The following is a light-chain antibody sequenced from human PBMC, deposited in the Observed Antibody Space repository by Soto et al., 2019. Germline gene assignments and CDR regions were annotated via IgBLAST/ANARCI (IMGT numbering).Light chain of an antibody. V-gene: IGLV1-40*01. Sequence: QSALTQPPSVSGAPGQRVTISCTGSSSNIGAGYDVHWYQHLPGTAPKLLMYRNSYRPPGVPDRFSGSKSGTSASLAITGLQAEDEADYYCQSYDSSLSGYVFGTGTKVTVL. J-gene: IGLJ1*01. CDR1: SSNIGAGYD. CDR2: RNS. CDR3: QSYDSSLSGYV.